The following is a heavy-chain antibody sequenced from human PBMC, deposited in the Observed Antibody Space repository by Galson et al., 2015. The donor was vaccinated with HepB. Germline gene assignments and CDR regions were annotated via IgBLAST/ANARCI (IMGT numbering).Heavy chain of an antibody. D-gene: IGHD6-19*01. CDR1: GFTFDDYA. V-gene: IGHV3-9*01. Sequence: SLRLSCAASGFTFDDYAMHWVRQAPGKGLEWVSGISWNTGSIGYADSVKGRFTISRDNAKNSLYLQMNSLRTEDTAFYYCAKDLGGAPYSSGWYGFDYWGQGTLVTVSS. J-gene: IGHJ4*02. CDR3: AKDLGGAPYSSGWYGFDY. CDR2: ISWNTGSI.